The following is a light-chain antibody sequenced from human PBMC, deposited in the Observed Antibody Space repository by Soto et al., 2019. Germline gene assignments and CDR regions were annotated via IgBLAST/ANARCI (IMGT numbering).Light chain of an antibody. Sequence: DIQMTQSPSSLSASVGDRVTITCRASQGINIYLAWYQQAAGKVPKHLIYGASSLQSGVPSRFSGSGSGTDFSLNINGLRPEDVATYYCQQANSYPITFGRGTRLEIK. CDR1: QGINIY. CDR3: QQANSYPIT. V-gene: IGKV1-12*01. J-gene: IGKJ5*01. CDR2: GAS.